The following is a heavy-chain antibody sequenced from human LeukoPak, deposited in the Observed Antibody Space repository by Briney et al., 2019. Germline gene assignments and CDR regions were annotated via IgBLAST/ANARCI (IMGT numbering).Heavy chain of an antibody. CDR2: IIPIFGTA. V-gene: IGHV1-69*13. D-gene: IGHD2-2*01. CDR1: GGTFSSYA. CDR3: ARGLGCSSTSCPPNWFDP. Sequence: SVKVSCKASGGTFSSYAISWVRQAPGQGLEWIGEIIPIFGTANYAQKFQGRVTITADESTSTAYMELSSLRSEDTAVYYCARGLGCSSTSCPPNWFDPWGQGTLVTVSS. J-gene: IGHJ5*02.